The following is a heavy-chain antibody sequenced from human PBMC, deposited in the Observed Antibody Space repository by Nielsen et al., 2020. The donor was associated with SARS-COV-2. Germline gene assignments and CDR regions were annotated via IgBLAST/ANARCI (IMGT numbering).Heavy chain of an antibody. CDR3: ARGTGEDY. Sequence: ASVKVSCKASGYTFTNYGISWVRQAPGQGLEWMGWISAHNGNTKYVQKLQGRVTMTTDTSTSTAHMELRSLRSDYTAVYYCARGTGEDYWGQGTLVTVSS. CDR1: GYTFTNYG. CDR2: ISAHNGNT. V-gene: IGHV1-18*01. J-gene: IGHJ4*02. D-gene: IGHD3/OR15-3a*01.